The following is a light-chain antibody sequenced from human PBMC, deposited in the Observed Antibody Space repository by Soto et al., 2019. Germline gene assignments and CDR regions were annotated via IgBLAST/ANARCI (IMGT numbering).Light chain of an antibody. Sequence: DIQMAQSPSTLPVSVGAIVTNTGRASQSISSWLAWYQQKPGKAPKLLIYDASRLQSGVPSRFSGSGPGTEFTLTISSLQPDDFATYYCQQYNSYSGTFGKGTKVDI. J-gene: IGKJ1*01. V-gene: IGKV1-5*01. CDR3: QQYNSYSGT. CDR2: DAS. CDR1: QSISSW.